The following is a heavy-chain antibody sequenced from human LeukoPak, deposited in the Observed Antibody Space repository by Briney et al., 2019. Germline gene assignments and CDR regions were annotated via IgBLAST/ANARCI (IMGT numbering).Heavy chain of an antibody. CDR3: AKDSCSSTSCRGYFDY. CDR1: GFTFSSYA. V-gene: IGHV3-23*01. Sequence: GGSLRLSCAASGFTFSSYAMSWVRQAPGKGLEWVSAISGIVGSTYYADSVKGRFTISRDNSKNALYLQMNSLRAEDTAVYYCAKDSCSSTSCRGYFDYWGQGTLVRVLS. CDR2: ISGIVGST. D-gene: IGHD2-2*01. J-gene: IGHJ4*02.